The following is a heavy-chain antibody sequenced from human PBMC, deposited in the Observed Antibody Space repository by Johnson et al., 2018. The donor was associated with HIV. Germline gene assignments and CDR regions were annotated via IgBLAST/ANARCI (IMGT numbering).Heavy chain of an antibody. Sequence: QVQLVESGGGVVQPGGSLRLSCAASGFTFISYGMHWVRQAPGKGLEWVAFIRYDGSNKYYADSVKGRFTISRDNSKNTLYLQMNSLRAEDTAVYYCAKDSMGYNWNQFEAFDIWGQGTMVTVSS. CDR2: IRYDGSNK. D-gene: IGHD1-20*01. J-gene: IGHJ3*02. V-gene: IGHV3-30*02. CDR3: AKDSMGYNWNQFEAFDI. CDR1: GFTFISYG.